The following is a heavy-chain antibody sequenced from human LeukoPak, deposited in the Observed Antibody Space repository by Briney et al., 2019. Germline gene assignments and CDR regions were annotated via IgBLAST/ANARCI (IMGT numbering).Heavy chain of an antibody. CDR1: AYTFTVYY. CDR2: IYPNSGGT. V-gene: IGHV1-2*02. Sequence: PGASVKVSCKASAYTFTVYYMHWVRQAPGQGLEWMGWIYPNSGGTNYAQKFQGRVTMTRDTSISTAYMELSRLRSDDTAVYYCARVGCSGGSCYVDNWFDPWGQGTLVTVSS. J-gene: IGHJ5*02. D-gene: IGHD2-15*01. CDR3: ARVGCSGGSCYVDNWFDP.